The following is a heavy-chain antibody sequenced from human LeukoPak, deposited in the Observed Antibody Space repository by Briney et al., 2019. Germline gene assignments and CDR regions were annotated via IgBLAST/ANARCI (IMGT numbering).Heavy chain of an antibody. CDR1: AYTFIDYY. V-gene: IGHV1-2*02. Sequence: ASVRVSFTASAYTFIDYYIHWVRQAPGQGLEWMGSINPNNGATTYAQQFQGRVTMTRDTSTSTGYMELSSLKSDDTAVYYCATKSFDSWGQGTLVTVSS. J-gene: IGHJ4*02. CDR2: INPNNGAT. CDR3: ATKSFDS.